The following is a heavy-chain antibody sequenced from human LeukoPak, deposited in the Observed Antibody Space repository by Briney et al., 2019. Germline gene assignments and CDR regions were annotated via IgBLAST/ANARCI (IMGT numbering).Heavy chain of an antibody. V-gene: IGHV1-8*01. CDR3: ATLRRQWLVSEYFQH. D-gene: IGHD6-19*01. Sequence: ASVKVSCKASEYTFTSYDINWVRQATGQGLEWMGWMNPNSGNTGYAQKFQGRVTMTEDTSTDTAYMELSSLRSEDTAVYYCATLRRQWLVSEYFQHWGQGTLVTVSS. J-gene: IGHJ1*01. CDR2: MNPNSGNT. CDR1: EYTFTSYD.